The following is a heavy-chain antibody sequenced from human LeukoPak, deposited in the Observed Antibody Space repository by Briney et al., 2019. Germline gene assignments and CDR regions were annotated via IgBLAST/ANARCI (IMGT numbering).Heavy chain of an antibody. CDR1: GYSISSGYY. Sequence: SETLSLTCAVSGYSISSGYYWGWIRQPPGKGLEWIGSIYYSGSTYYNPSLKSRVTISVDTSKNQFSLKLSSVTAADTAVYYCARHPQIYSSSWSLRDYWGQGTLVTVSS. J-gene: IGHJ4*02. D-gene: IGHD6-13*01. CDR3: ARHPQIYSSSWSLRDY. CDR2: IYYSGST. V-gene: IGHV4-38-2*01.